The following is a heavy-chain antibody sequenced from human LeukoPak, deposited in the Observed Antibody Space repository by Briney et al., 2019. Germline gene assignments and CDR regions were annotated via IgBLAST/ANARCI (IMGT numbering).Heavy chain of an antibody. CDR1: GYTFTGYY. CDR3: ARACKDYYDSSGYYSLYYFDY. CDR2: INTNSGGT. V-gene: IGHV1-2*02. D-gene: IGHD3-22*01. J-gene: IGHJ4*02. Sequence: GASVKVSCKASGYTFTGYYMHWVRQAPGQGLEWMGWINTNSGGTNYAQKFQGRVTMTRDTSISTAYMELSRLRSDDTAVYYCARACKDYYDSSGYYSLYYFDYWGQGTLVTVSS.